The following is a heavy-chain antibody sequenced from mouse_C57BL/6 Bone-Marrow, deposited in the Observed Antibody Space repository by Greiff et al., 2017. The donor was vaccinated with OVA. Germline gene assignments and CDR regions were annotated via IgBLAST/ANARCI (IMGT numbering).Heavy chain of an antibody. CDR2: IDPSDSYT. CDR3: AINSPFAY. CDR1: GYTFTSYW. Sequence: VQLQQPGAELVMPGASVKLSCKASGYTFTSYWMHWVKQRPGQGLEWIGEIDPSDSYTNYNQKFKGKSTLTVDKSSSTAYMQLSSLTSEDSAVYYCAINSPFAYWGQGTLVTVSA. V-gene: IGHV1-69*01. D-gene: IGHD2-12*01. J-gene: IGHJ3*01.